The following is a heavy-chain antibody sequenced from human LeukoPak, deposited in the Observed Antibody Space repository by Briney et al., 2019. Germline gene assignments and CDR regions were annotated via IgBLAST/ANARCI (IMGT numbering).Heavy chain of an antibody. D-gene: IGHD3-22*01. CDR3: ARDRGYYDSFDY. J-gene: IGHJ4*02. CDR1: GGAVSSYY. CDR2: ISYRGTT. V-gene: IGHV4-59*02. Sequence: PSETLSLTCIVSGGAVSSYYWSWVRQPPGKGLEWIGHISYRGTTNYNSSLKSRVTISVDTSKNQFSLKLSSVTAADTAVYYCARDRGYYDSFDYWGQGTLVTVSS.